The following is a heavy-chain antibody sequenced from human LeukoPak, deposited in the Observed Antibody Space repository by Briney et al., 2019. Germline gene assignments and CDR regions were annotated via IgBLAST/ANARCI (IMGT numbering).Heavy chain of an antibody. D-gene: IGHD1-26*01. J-gene: IGHJ3*02. CDR1: GYTFTGYY. CDR3: ARPSSGSYSSYAFDI. CDR2: INPNSGGT. V-gene: IGHV1-2*02. Sequence: GASVKVSCKASGYTFTGYYMHWVRQAPGQGLEWMGWINPNSGGTNYAQQFQGRVTMTRDTSISTAYMELSRLRSDDTAVYYCARPSSGSYSSYAFDIWGQGTMVSVSS.